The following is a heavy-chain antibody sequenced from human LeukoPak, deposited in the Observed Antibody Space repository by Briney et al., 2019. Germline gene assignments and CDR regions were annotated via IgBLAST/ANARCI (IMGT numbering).Heavy chain of an antibody. CDR3: AKFYDILTGYFDY. D-gene: IGHD3-9*01. Sequence: GGSLRLSCAASGFPFGSYAMSWVRQSPGKGLEWVSAISGGNGNTYYAYYADSVRGRFTISRDSSKNTLYLQMNSLRAEDTAVYYCAKFYDILTGYFDYWGQGTLVTVSS. J-gene: IGHJ4*02. V-gene: IGHV3-23*01. CDR1: GFPFGSYA. CDR2: ISGGNGNTYYA.